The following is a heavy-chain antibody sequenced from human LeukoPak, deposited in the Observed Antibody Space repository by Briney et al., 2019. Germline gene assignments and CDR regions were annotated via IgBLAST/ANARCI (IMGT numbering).Heavy chain of an antibody. CDR1: GGSISSGGYY. V-gene: IGHV4-31*03. Sequence: PSETLSLTCTVSGGSISSGGYYWSWIRQPPGEGLEWIGYIYYSGSTYYHPSLKSRVTISVDTSKNQFSLKLTSVTAADTAVYYCARSPVSSPTGHYFDYWGQGTLVTVSS. D-gene: IGHD2-2*01. J-gene: IGHJ4*02. CDR3: ARSPVSSPTGHYFDY. CDR2: IYYSGST.